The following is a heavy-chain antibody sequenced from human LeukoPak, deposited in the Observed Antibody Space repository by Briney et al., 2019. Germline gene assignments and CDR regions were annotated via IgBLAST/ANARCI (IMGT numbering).Heavy chain of an antibody. D-gene: IGHD1-26*01. V-gene: IGHV3-33*01. CDR1: GFTFSNYG. J-gene: IGHJ4*02. Sequence: GGSLRLSCAATGFTFSNYGMHWVRQAPGKGLEWVAVIWYDGSNKYYADSVKGRVTISRDSSKNTLFLQMNSLRAEDTAVYYCARDSGTYSVDYWGQGTLVTVSS. CDR2: IWYDGSNK. CDR3: ARDSGTYSVDY.